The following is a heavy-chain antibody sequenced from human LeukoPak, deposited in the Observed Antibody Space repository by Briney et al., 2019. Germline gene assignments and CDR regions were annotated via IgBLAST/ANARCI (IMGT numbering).Heavy chain of an antibody. CDR3: ARLKGYCTYGVCYTILFDY. CDR1: GGPISSGDYY. J-gene: IGHJ4*02. CDR2: IYYSGGT. D-gene: IGHD2-8*01. V-gene: IGHV4-30-4*01. Sequence: PSETLSLTCTVSGGPISSGDYYWSWIRQPPGKGLEWIGYIYYSGGTYYNPSLKSRVTISVDTSKNQFSLKLSSVTAADTAVYYCARLKGYCTYGVCYTILFDYWGQGTLVTVSS.